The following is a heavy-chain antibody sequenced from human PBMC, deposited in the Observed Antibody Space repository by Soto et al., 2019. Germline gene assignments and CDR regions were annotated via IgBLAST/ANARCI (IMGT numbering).Heavy chain of an antibody. V-gene: IGHV3-7*01. CDR3: ARAGGYDFWSVFDP. Sequence: GGSLRLSCVASGFTFSDYRMSWVRQAPGKGPEWVANIKQDGSEKNYKDSVKGRFSISRDNTKNSLFLQMSDLRADDTAEYHCARAGGYDFWSVFDPWGQGTLVTVSS. D-gene: IGHD3-3*01. CDR1: GFTFSDYR. CDR2: IKQDGSEK. J-gene: IGHJ5*02.